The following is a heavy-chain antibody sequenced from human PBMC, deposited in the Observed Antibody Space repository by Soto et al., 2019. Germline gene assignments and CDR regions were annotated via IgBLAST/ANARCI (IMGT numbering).Heavy chain of an antibody. D-gene: IGHD6-13*01. CDR1: GGSFSGYY. V-gene: IGHV4-34*01. Sequence: QVQLQQWGAGLLKPSETLSLTCAVYGGSFSGYYWSWIRQPPGKGLEWIGEINHSGSTNYNPSLKSRVTISVDTSKIQFSLKLSSVTAADTAVYYCARGRIAAAGTNWFDPWGQGTLVTVSS. J-gene: IGHJ5*02. CDR2: INHSGST. CDR3: ARGRIAAAGTNWFDP.